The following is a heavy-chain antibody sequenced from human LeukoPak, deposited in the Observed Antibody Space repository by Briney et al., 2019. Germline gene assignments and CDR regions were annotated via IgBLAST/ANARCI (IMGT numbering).Heavy chain of an antibody. CDR2: IYYSGST. D-gene: IGHD3-3*01. CDR1: GGSISSGGYY. CDR3: ARVRQDYDFWSGYTYFDY. Sequence: PSETLSLTCTVSGGSISSGGYYWSWIRQHPGKGLEWIGYIYYSGSTNYNPSLKSRVTISVDTSKNQFSLKLSSVTAADTAVYYCARVRQDYDFWSGYTYFDYWGQGTLVTVSS. V-gene: IGHV4-61*08. J-gene: IGHJ4*02.